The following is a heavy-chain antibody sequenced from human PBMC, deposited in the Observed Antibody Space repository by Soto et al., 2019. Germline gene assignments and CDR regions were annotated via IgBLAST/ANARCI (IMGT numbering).Heavy chain of an antibody. V-gene: IGHV3-48*02. CDR3: ARDDGSGSYDYYGMDV. J-gene: IGHJ6*02. CDR2: ISSSSSTI. Sequence: GGSLRLSCAASGFTFSSYSVNWVRQAPGKGLEWVSYISSSSSTIYYADSVKGRFTISRDNAKNSLYLQMNSLRDEDTAVYYCARDDGSGSYDYYGMDVWGQGTTVTVSS. CDR1: GFTFSSYS. D-gene: IGHD3-10*01.